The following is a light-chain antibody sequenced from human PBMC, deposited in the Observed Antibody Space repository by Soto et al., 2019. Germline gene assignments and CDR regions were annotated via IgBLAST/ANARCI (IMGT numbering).Light chain of an antibody. CDR3: GTWDSSLSAWV. Sequence: QSVLTQPPSASGTPGQRVTISCSGSSSNIGNNYVSWYQQLPGTAPKLLIYDNNKRPSGIPDRFSGSKSGTSATLGITGLQTGDEADYYCGTWDSSLSAWVFGGGTKLT. CDR2: DNN. V-gene: IGLV1-51*01. CDR1: SSNIGNNY. J-gene: IGLJ3*02.